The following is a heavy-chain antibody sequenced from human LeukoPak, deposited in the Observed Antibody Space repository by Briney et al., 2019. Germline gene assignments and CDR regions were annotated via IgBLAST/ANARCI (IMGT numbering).Heavy chain of an antibody. V-gene: IGHV1-8*01. CDR3: ASRSYSSSWLYYYYGMDV. D-gene: IGHD6-13*01. Sequence: ASVKVSCKASGYTFTSYDINWVRQATGQGLEWMGWMNPNSGNTGYAQKFRGRVTMTRNTSISTAYMELSSLRSEDTAVYYCASRSYSSSWLYYYYGMDVWGQGTTVTVSS. CDR1: GYTFTSYD. J-gene: IGHJ6*02. CDR2: MNPNSGNT.